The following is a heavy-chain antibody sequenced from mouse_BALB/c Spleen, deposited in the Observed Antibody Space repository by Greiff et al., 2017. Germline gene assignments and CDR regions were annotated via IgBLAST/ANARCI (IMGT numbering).Heavy chain of an antibody. CDR3: ARRGNYDFGYAMDY. CDR1: GFTFSSYT. Sequence: EVKLVESGGGLVQPGGSLKLSCAASGFTFSSYTMSWVRQTPEKRLEWVAYISNGGGSTYYPDTVKGRFTISRDNAKNTLYLQMSSLKSEDTAMYYCARRGNYDFGYAMDYWGQGTSVTVSS. V-gene: IGHV5-12-2*01. J-gene: IGHJ4*01. D-gene: IGHD2-1*01. CDR2: ISNGGGST.